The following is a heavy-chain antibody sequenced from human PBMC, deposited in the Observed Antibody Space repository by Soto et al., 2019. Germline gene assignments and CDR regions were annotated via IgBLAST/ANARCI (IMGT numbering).Heavy chain of an antibody. J-gene: IGHJ5*02. CDR1: GFTFSDYA. Sequence: DVQLLESGGGLVQPGGSLRLSYAASGFTFSDYAMTWVRQAPGKGPEWVSSIGGVGTDRYYADSVKGRFTISRDNSKNTLFLQMSSLRSDDTAVYYCAKDAVPYNGKWDWFDPWGQGTLVTVSS. CDR3: AKDAVPYNGKWDWFDP. D-gene: IGHD1-20*01. CDR2: IGGVGTDR. V-gene: IGHV3-23*01.